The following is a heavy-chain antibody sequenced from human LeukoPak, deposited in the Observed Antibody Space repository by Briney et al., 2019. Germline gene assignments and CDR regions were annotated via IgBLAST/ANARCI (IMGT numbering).Heavy chain of an antibody. V-gene: IGHV4-4*02. Sequence: SETLSLTCAVSGASIRSTHWWTWLRLPPGKGLEWNGYIYYSGSTNYNPSLKSRVTISVDKSKNHFSLKLTSVTAADTAMYYCARGGVTVTTSNWFDPWGQGTLVTVSS. CDR1: GASIRSTHW. D-gene: IGHD4-11*01. CDR3: ARGGVTVTTSNWFDP. CDR2: IYYSGST. J-gene: IGHJ5*02.